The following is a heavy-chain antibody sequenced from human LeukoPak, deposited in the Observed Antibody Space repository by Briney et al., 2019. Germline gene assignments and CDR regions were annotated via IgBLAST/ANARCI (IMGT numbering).Heavy chain of an antibody. D-gene: IGHD2-2*03. Sequence: GASVKVSCKASGYTFTGYYMHWVRQAPGQGLEWMGWINPNSGGTNYAQKFQGRVTMTRDTSISTAYMELSRLRSDDAAVYYCARVGYYSSTSCFDWFDPWGPGTLVTVSS. V-gene: IGHV1-2*02. CDR3: ARVGYYSSTSCFDWFDP. J-gene: IGHJ5*02. CDR2: INPNSGGT. CDR1: GYTFTGYY.